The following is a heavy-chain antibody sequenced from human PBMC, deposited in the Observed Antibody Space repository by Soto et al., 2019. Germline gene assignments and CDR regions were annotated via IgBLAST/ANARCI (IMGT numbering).Heavy chain of an antibody. Sequence: SQTLSLTCAISGDSVSGNSAAWNWIRQSPSRGLEWLGRTYYRSKWYNDYAVSVKSRITVTPDTSKNQFSLHLNSVTPEDTAVYYCARVRGGGSEYFFDYWGQGTLVTVSS. CDR2: TYYRSKWYN. V-gene: IGHV6-1*01. J-gene: IGHJ4*02. CDR3: ARVRGGGSEYFFDY. D-gene: IGHD2-15*01. CDR1: GDSVSGNSAA.